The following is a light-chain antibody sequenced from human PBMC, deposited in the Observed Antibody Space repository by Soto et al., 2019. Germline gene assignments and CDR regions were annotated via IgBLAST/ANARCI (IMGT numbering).Light chain of an antibody. CDR3: QQYGSSLAVT. Sequence: EIALTQSPGTLSLSPGERATLSCRASQSVSSSYLAWYQQKPGQAPRLLIYGASSRATGIPDRFSGSGSGTDFTLTISRLEPEDFAVYYCQQYGSSLAVTFGGGTKVEIK. CDR2: GAS. J-gene: IGKJ4*01. CDR1: QSVSSSY. V-gene: IGKV3-20*01.